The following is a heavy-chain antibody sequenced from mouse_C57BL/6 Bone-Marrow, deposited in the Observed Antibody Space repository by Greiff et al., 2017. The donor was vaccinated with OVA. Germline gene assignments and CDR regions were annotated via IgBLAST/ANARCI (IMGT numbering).Heavy chain of an antibody. CDR1: GYTFTSYG. V-gene: IGHV1-81*01. CDR3: AQNYYGNYRYAMDY. Sequence: VKLQESGAELARPGASVKLSCKASGYTFTSYGISWVKQRTGQGLEWIGEIYPRSGNTYYNEKFKGKATLTADKSSSTAYMELRSLTSEDSAVYFCAQNYYGNYRYAMDYWGQGTSVTVSS. CDR2: IYPRSGNT. J-gene: IGHJ4*01. D-gene: IGHD2-1*01.